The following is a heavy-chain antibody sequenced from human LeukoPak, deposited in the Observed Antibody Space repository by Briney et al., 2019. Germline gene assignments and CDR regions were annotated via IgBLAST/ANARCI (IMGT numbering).Heavy chain of an antibody. V-gene: IGHV3-23*01. J-gene: IGHJ4*02. CDR1: GFTFNSYA. CDR3: AKVREAWDY. Sequence: GGSLRLSCAASGFTFNSYAMSWVRQAPGKGLEWVSAISGGGGSTYYADSVKGRFTISRDNSESTLYLRMDSLGADDTAVYYCAKVREAWDYWGQGTQVTVSS. CDR2: ISGGGGST. D-gene: IGHD5-24*01.